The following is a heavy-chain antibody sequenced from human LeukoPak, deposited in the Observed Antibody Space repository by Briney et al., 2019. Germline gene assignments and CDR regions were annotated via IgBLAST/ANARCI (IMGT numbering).Heavy chain of an antibody. V-gene: IGHV4-31*03. CDR1: GGSISSGGYY. CDR3: AIMNDYGGNEFHDY. CDR2: IYYSGST. D-gene: IGHD4-23*01. Sequence: PSQTLSLTCTVSGGSISSGGYYWSWIRQHPGKGLEWIGYIYYSGSTYYNPSLKSRVTISVDTSKNQFSLKLSSVTAADTAVYYCAIMNDYGGNEFHDYWGQGTLVTVSS. J-gene: IGHJ4*02.